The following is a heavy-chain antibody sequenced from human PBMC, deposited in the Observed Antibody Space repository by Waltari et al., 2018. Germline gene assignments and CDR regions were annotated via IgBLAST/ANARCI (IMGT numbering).Heavy chain of an antibody. CDR1: GCTFSRER. J-gene: IGHJ4*02. D-gene: IGHD3-22*01. V-gene: IGHV3-30*18. CDR3: AKGDVVVDYFDF. Sequence: QVQLVESGGGVVHPGGSLRISCAASGCTFSRERMHGVRPARGKGLEWVATITNDGSNKYYADSVKGRFTISRDNSKNTLYLQMNSLRAEDTAVYYCAKGDVVVDYFDFWGQGSLVSVSS. CDR2: ITNDGSNK.